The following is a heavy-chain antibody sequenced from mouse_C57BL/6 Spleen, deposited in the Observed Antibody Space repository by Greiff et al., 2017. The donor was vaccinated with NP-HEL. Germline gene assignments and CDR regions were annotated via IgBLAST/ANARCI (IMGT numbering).Heavy chain of an antibody. CDR1: GYTFTSYW. V-gene: IGHV1-55*01. D-gene: IGHD2-4*01. Sequence: VQLQQPGAELVKPGASVKMSCKASGYTFTSYWITWVKQRPGQGLEWIGDIYPGSGSTNYNEKFKSKATLTVDTSSSTAYMQLSSLTSEDSAVYYCARSRAPYDYDVDYWGQGTTLTVSS. CDR2: IYPGSGST. CDR3: ARSRAPYDYDVDY. J-gene: IGHJ2*01.